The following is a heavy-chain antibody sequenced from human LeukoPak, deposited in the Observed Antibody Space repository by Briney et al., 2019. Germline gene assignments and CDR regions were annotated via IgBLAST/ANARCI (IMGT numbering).Heavy chain of an antibody. CDR2: ISWNSGSI. V-gene: IGHV3-9*01. Sequence: GGSLRLSCAASGFTFDDYAMHWVRQAPGKGLEWVSGISWNSGSIGYADSVKGRFAISRDNAKNSLYLQMNSLRAEDTALYYCAKDNGIAAPPYYYGMDVWGQGTTVTVSS. CDR3: AKDNGIAAPPYYYGMDV. D-gene: IGHD6-13*01. CDR1: GFTFDDYA. J-gene: IGHJ6*02.